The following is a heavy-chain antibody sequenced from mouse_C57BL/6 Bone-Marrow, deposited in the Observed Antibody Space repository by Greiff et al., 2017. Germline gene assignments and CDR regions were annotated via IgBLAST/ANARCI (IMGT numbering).Heavy chain of an antibody. CDR1: GYTFTDHT. V-gene: IGHV1-78*01. D-gene: IGHD1-1*01. J-gene: IGHJ4*01. CDR3: ARRNYYGSSPYAMDY. CDR2: IYPRDGST. Sequence: QVQLQQSDAELVKPGASVKISCKVSGYTFTDHTIHWMKQRPEQGLEWIGYIYPRDGSTKYNEKFKGKATLTADKSSSTAYMQLNSLTSEDSAVYFCARRNYYGSSPYAMDYWGQGTSVTGSS.